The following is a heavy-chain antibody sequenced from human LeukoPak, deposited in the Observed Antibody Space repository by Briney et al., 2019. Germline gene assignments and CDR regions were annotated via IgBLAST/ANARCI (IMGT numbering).Heavy chain of an antibody. D-gene: IGHD7-27*01. J-gene: IGHJ6*03. V-gene: IGHV4-4*07. CDR1: GGSISSYY. CDR3: ARAPLSAGDYYMDV. Sequence: PSETLSLTCTVSGGSISSYYWSWIRQPAGKGLEWIGRIYTSGSTNYNPSLKSRVTISVDTSKNQFSLKLSSVTAADTAVYYCARAPLSAGDYYMDVWGKGTTVTISS. CDR2: IYTSGST.